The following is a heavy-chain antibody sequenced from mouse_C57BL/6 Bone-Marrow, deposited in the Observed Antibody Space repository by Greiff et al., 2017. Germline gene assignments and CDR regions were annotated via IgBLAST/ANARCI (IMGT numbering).Heavy chain of an antibody. CDR3: AREDYGSSSWFAY. D-gene: IGHD1-1*01. V-gene: IGHV3-6*01. CDR1: GYSITSGYY. J-gene: IGHJ3*01. Sequence: EVKLVESGPGLVKPSQSLSLTCSVTGYSITSGYYWNWIRQFPGNKLEWMGYISNDGSNNYNPSLKNRISITRDTSKNQFFLKLNSVTTEDTATYYCAREDYGSSSWFAYWGQGTLVTVSA. CDR2: ISNDGSN.